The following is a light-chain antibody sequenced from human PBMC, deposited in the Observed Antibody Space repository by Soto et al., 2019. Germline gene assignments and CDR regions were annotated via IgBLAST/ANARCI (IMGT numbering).Light chain of an antibody. CDR2: EVS. J-gene: IGLJ1*01. CDR3: SSYTSSSTLL. CDR1: SSDVGGYNY. Sequence: QSALTQPASVSGSPGQSITISCTGTSSDVGGYNYVSWYQQHPGKAPKLMIYEVSNRPLGVSNRFSGSKSGNTASLTISGLQAEDEADYYCSSYTSSSTLLFGTGTQLTVL. V-gene: IGLV2-14*01.